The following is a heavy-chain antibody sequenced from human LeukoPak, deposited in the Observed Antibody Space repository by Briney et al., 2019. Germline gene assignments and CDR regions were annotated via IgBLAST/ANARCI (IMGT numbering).Heavy chain of an antibody. D-gene: IGHD2/OR15-2a*01. CDR2: LNPNTGGT. CDR1: GYTFTDYY. CDR3: ARDKISFDY. V-gene: IGHV1-2*02. Sequence: ASVKVSCKTSGYTFTDYYMHWVRQALGQGLEWMGWLNPNTGGTNYAQKYQDRVTMTRDTSTSTAYMELTRLTSDDTAVYYCARDKISFDYWGQGTLVTVSS. J-gene: IGHJ4*02.